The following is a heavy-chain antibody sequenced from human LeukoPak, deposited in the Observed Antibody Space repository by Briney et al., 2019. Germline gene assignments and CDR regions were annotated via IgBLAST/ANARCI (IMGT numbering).Heavy chain of an antibody. D-gene: IGHD2-2*01. Sequence: GGSLRLSCATSAFTFTDYWMSWFRKAPGKGLEWVANIKQDGSERHYVDSVKGRFTISRDNAKNSLSLQMNSLRAEDTAVYYCARVPGRVPDYWGQGILVTVSS. J-gene: IGHJ4*02. CDR1: AFTFTDYW. V-gene: IGHV3-7*01. CDR3: ARVPGRVPDY. CDR2: IKQDGSER.